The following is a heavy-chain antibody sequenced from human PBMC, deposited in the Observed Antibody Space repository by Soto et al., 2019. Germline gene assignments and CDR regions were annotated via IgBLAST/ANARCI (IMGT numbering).Heavy chain of an antibody. Sequence: SVKVSCKASGFTFTSSAVQWVRQARGQRLEWIGWIVVGSGNTNYAQKFQERVTITRDMSTSTAYMELSSLRSEDTAVYYCARNLGGFLEWLRFDYWGQGTLVTVSS. CDR3: ARNLGGFLEWLRFDY. CDR1: GFTFTSSA. V-gene: IGHV1-58*01. J-gene: IGHJ4*02. CDR2: IVVGSGNT. D-gene: IGHD3-3*01.